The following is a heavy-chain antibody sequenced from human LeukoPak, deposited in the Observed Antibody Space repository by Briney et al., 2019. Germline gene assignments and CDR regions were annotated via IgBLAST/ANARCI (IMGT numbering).Heavy chain of an antibody. CDR3: AFGYCSGGSCYSGNWFDP. J-gene: IGHJ5*02. CDR1: GGSISSYS. V-gene: IGHV4-59*12. Sequence: SETLSLTCTVSGGSISSYSWSWIRQPPGKGLEWIGYIYYSGCTNYNPSLKSRVTISVDTSKNQFSLQLNSVTPEDTAVYYCAFGYCSGGSCYSGNWFDPWGQGTLVTVSS. D-gene: IGHD2-15*01. CDR2: IYYSGCT.